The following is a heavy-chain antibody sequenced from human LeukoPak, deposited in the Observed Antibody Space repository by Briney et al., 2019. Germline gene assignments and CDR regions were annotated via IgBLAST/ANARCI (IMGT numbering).Heavy chain of an antibody. CDR3: ARDHKLELLDAFDI. Sequence: GSLRLSCAASGFTVSSNYMSWVRQPPGKGLEWIGEIYHSGSTNYNPSLKSRVTISVDKSKNQFSLKLSSVTAADTAVYYCARDHKLELLDAFDIWGQGTMVTVSS. D-gene: IGHD1-7*01. V-gene: IGHV4-4*02. CDR2: IYHSGST. J-gene: IGHJ3*02. CDR1: GFTVSSNY.